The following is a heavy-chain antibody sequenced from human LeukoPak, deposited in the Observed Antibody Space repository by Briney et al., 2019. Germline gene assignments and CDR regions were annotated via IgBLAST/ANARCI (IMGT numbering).Heavy chain of an antibody. J-gene: IGHJ4*02. V-gene: IGHV3-23*01. CDR2: ISDTGRT. Sequence: GGSLRLSCAVSGFTFSIYSMSWVRQAPGKGLEWVSTISDTGRTYYTDSVRGRFTISRDNSMNTLYLQMNSLRAEDTAVYYCAKAYHHQVAGTVGLDYWGQGTLVTVSS. CDR3: AKAYHHQVAGTVGLDY. CDR1: GFTFSIYS. D-gene: IGHD6-19*01.